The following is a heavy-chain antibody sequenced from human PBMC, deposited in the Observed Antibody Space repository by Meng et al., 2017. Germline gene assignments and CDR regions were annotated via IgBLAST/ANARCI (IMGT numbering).Heavy chain of an antibody. V-gene: IGHV3-33*03. D-gene: IGHD4-17*01. J-gene: IGHJ6*02. Sequence: GESLKISCAASGFTFSSYGMHWVRQAPGKGLEWVAVIWYDGSNKYYADSVKGRFTISRDNAKNSLYLQMNSLRAEDTAVYYCASIKGDYVPSSYGMDVWGQGTTVTVSS. CDR3: ASIKGDYVPSSYGMDV. CDR2: IWYDGSNK. CDR1: GFTFSSYG.